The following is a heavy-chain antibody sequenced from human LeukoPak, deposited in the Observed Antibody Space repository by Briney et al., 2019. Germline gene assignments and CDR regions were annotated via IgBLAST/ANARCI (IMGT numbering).Heavy chain of an antibody. D-gene: IGHD3-9*01. Sequence: ASMKVSCKASGYSFTDYYMHWVRQAPGQGLEWMGWINPNSGGTNYAQKFQGRVTMTRDTSIRTAYMELSRLRSDDTAVYYCARSPHILTGENFDYWGQGTLVTVSS. CDR3: ARSPHILTGENFDY. J-gene: IGHJ4*02. CDR1: GYSFTDYY. V-gene: IGHV1-2*02. CDR2: INPNSGGT.